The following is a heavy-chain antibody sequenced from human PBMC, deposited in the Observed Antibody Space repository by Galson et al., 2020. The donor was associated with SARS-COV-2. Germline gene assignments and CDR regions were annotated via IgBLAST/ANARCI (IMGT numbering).Heavy chain of an antibody. V-gene: IGHV1-18*01. CDR1: GYTFDTYA. D-gene: IGHD1-26*01. Sequence: ASVKVSCKASGYTFDTYALSWVRQAPGQGLEWMGWIGAYNGNTNYVQKFQGRVTMTADTSTSTAYMELTNLRSDDTAVYYCARDRSGSSGVWGQGTRVIVSS. CDR2: IGAYNGNT. CDR3: ARDRSGSSGV. J-gene: IGHJ4*02.